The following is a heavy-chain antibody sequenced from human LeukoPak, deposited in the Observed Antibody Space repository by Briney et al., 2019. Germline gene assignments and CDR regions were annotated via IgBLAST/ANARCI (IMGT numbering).Heavy chain of an antibody. CDR2: ISGSGAMT. V-gene: IGHV3-23*01. Sequence: GGSLRLSCAASGFTLSNHAMIWVRQAPGKGLEWVSSISGSGAMTYYADSVNGRFTISRDKAMDTLYLQMNSLRADDTAVYYCAKDRVDGSGSQFDSWGQGSLVIVSS. D-gene: IGHD3-10*01. J-gene: IGHJ4*02. CDR1: GFTLSNHA. CDR3: AKDRVDGSGSQFDS.